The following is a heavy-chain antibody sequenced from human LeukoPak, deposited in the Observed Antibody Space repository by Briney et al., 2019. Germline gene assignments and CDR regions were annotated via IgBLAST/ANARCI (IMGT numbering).Heavy chain of an antibody. CDR1: GFTFSHHG. J-gene: IGHJ2*01. V-gene: IGHV3-33*01. D-gene: IGHD2-15*01. Sequence: GRSLRLSCAASGFTFSHHGLHWVRQAPRKGLERLEIVWPDVNKKLYADSVKGRFIISKDNPKNTVYLQMNRLRVEDTALYYCVVVVVPAAVWHFDFWGSGTLVTVSS. CDR2: VWPDVNKK. CDR3: VVVVVPAAVWHFDF.